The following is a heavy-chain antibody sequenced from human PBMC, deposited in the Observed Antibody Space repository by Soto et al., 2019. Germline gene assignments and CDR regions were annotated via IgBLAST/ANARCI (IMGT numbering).Heavy chain of an antibody. Sequence: GGSLRLSCAASGFTFSSYAMSWVRQAPGKGLEWVSAISGSGGSTYYADSVKGRFTISRDNSKNTLYLQMNSLRAEDTAVYYCAKAHTYYDFWSGYPPLDYWGQGTLVTVFS. J-gene: IGHJ4*02. D-gene: IGHD3-3*01. CDR1: GFTFSSYA. CDR2: ISGSGGST. V-gene: IGHV3-23*01. CDR3: AKAHTYYDFWSGYPPLDY.